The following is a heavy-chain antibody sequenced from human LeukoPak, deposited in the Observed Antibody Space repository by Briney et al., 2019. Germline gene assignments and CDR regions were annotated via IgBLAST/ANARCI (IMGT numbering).Heavy chain of an antibody. J-gene: IGHJ4*02. CDR1: GYSFTSYW. Sequence: GESLKISCKGSGYSFTSYWIGWVRQMPGKGLEWMGIIYPGDSATRYSPSFQGQVTISADKSISTAYLQWSSLKASDTAMYYCASINGYSSGWPYFDYWGQGTLVTVSS. D-gene: IGHD6-19*01. CDR2: IYPGDSAT. V-gene: IGHV5-51*01. CDR3: ASINGYSSGWPYFDY.